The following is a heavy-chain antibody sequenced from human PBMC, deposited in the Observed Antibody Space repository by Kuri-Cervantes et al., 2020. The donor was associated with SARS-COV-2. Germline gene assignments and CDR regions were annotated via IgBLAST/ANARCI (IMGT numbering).Heavy chain of an antibody. CDR2: ISWNSGSI. V-gene: IGHV3-9*01. D-gene: IGHD2-2*02. Sequence: GGSLRLSCAASGFTFDDYAMHWVRQAPGKGLEWVSGISWNSGSIGYADSVKGRFTISRDNAKSSLYLQMNSLRAEDTAVYYCARDGLGYCSSTSCYKGYWGQGTLVTVSS. CDR3: ARDGLGYCSSTSCYKGY. CDR1: GFTFDDYA. J-gene: IGHJ4*02.